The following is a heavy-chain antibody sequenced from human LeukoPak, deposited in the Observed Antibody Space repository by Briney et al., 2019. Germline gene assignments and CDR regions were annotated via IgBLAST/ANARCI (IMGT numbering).Heavy chain of an antibody. J-gene: IGHJ4*02. CDR1: GYIFTSYW. Sequence: GGSLQISGQGSGYIFTSYWIAGGRQVPGKGVEWMGIIYPGDSDTRYSPSFQAQVSISADTSINTAYLQWNSLKASDTAMYYCARPSGAAVTTNYFDYWGQGTLVTVSS. V-gene: IGHV5-51*01. CDR3: ARPSGAAVTTNYFDY. D-gene: IGHD4-17*01. CDR2: IYPGDSDT.